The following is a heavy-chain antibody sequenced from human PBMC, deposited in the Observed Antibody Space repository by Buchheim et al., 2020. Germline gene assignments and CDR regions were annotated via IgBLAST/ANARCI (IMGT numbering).Heavy chain of an antibody. CDR2: IYHSGST. J-gene: IGHJ4*02. CDR3: AGWYYYDSSGYYAFDY. CDR1: GYSISSGYY. V-gene: IGHV4-38-2*01. D-gene: IGHD3-22*01. Sequence: QVQLQESGPGLVKPSETLSLTCAVSGYSISSGYYWGWIRQPPGKGLEWIGSIYHSGSTYYNPSLKSRVTISVNTSKNQFHPKLSSVTAADTAVYYCAGWYYYDSSGYYAFDYWGQGTL.